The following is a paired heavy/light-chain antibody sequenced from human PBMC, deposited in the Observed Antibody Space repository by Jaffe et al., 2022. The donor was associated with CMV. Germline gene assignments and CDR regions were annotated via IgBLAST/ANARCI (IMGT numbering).Light chain of an antibody. V-gene: IGLV1-47*01. J-gene: IGLJ3*02. Sequence: QSVLTQPPSASGTPGQRVTISCSGSSSNIGSNYVYWYQQLPGTAPKLLIYRNNQRPSGVPDRFSGSKSGTSASLAISGLRSEDEADYYCAAWDDSLSGLWVFGGGTKLTVL. CDR3: AAWDDSLSGLWV. CDR2: RNN. CDR1: SSNIGSNY.
Heavy chain of an antibody. J-gene: IGHJ6*03. CDR1: GYTFTSYG. CDR3: ARGASVWFGPSNYYYYMDV. V-gene: IGHV1-18*04. Sequence: QVQLVQSGAEVKKPGASVKVSCKASGYTFTSYGISWVRQAPGQGLEWMGWISAYNGNTNYAQKLQGRVTMTTDTSTSTAYMELRSLRSDDTAVYYCARGASVWFGPSNYYYYMDVWGKGTTVTVSS. D-gene: IGHD3-10*01. CDR2: ISAYNGNT.